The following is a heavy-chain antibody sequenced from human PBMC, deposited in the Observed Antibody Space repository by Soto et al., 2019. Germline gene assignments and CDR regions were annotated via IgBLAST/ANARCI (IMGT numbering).Heavy chain of an antibody. V-gene: IGHV4-4*07. D-gene: IGHD6-6*01. CDR2: IYTSGST. J-gene: IGHJ6*02. Sequence: PSETLSLTCPVSGGSISSYYWNWIRQPAGKGLEWLGRIYTSGSTNYNPSLKSRVTMSVDTSKNQFSLKLSSVTAADTAVYYCARDRSSSSGFWYYYYGMDVWGQGTTVTVSS. CDR1: GGSISSYY. CDR3: ARDRSSSSGFWYYYYGMDV.